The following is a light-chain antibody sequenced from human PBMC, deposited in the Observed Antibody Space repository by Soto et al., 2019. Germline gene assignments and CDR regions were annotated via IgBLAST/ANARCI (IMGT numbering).Light chain of an antibody. J-gene: IGKJ1*01. CDR2: GAS. CDR3: QQYAGSPST. Sequence: EIVLTQSPGTLPLSPGERATLSCRASQSVSNSYLAWYQQKPGQGPRLLIYGASSRATGIPDRFSGSGSGTDFTLTISRLEPEDFAVYYCQQYAGSPSTFGQGTKVDIK. CDR1: QSVSNSY. V-gene: IGKV3-20*01.